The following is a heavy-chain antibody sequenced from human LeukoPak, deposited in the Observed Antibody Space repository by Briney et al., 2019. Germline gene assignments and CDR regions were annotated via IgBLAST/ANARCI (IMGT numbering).Heavy chain of an antibody. J-gene: IGHJ4*02. D-gene: IGHD3-10*01. CDR2: TNWNGGST. Sequence: PGGSLRLSCAASGFTFDDYGMSWVRQAPGKGLEWVSGTNWNGGSTGYADSVKGRFTISRDNAKNSLYLQMNSLRAEDTALYYCARADYYGSGNYYTSDYWGQGTLVTVSS. CDR1: GFTFDDYG. V-gene: IGHV3-20*04. CDR3: ARADYYGSGNYYTSDY.